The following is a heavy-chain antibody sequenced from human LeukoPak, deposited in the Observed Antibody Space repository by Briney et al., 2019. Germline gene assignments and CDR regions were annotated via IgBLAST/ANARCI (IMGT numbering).Heavy chain of an antibody. V-gene: IGHV4-38-2*02. CDR2: IYYSGST. CDR3: AKSNGYGLVDI. D-gene: IGHD3-10*01. CDR1: GYSISSGYY. J-gene: IGHJ3*02. Sequence: SETLSLTCTVSGYSISSGYYWGWIRQPPGKGLEWIGYIYYSGSTNYNPSLKSRVTISVDTSKNQFSLKLRSVTAADTAVYYCAKSNGYGLVDIWGQGTMVTVSS.